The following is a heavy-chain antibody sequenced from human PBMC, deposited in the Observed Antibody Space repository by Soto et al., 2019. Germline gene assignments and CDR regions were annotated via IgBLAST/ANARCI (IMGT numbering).Heavy chain of an antibody. CDR1: GYTLTGYY. CDR2: INPSDGST. Sequence: QVQLVQSGAEVRTPGASVRVSCKASGYTLTGYYMHWVRQAPGHGLEWMGRINPSDGSTGYTQKLQDRLTLTRDTSTSTVYMELSSLKSEDTAVYYCARESSGYYWVHWGQGTLVTVS. D-gene: IGHD3-22*01. J-gene: IGHJ4*02. V-gene: IGHV1-46*04. CDR3: ARESSGYYWVH.